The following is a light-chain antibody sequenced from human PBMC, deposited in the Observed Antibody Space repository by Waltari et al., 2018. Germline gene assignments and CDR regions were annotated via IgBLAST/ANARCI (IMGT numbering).Light chain of an antibody. Sequence: QSALTQPASVSGSPGQSITISCTGTSSDVGSYNYVSWYQQHPGKAPKLIIFDVSNRPSGVSNRCSGSKSGNTASLTISGLQAEDEAGYYCSSYISSSTLELFGGGTSLTVL. J-gene: IGLJ2*01. CDR3: SSYISSSTLEL. CDR1: SSDVGSYNY. CDR2: DVS. V-gene: IGLV2-14*03.